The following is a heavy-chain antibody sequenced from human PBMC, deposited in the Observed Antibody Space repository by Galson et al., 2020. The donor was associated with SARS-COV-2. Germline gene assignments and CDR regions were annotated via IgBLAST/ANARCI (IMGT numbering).Heavy chain of an antibody. Sequence: GGSLRLSCAASGFTVTSNSMSWVRQVPGKGLEWVSVIYGGGDNTHYADSVQGRFSISRDSSKNTLNLQMNSLRADDTAVYYCARVLGDDYNRNRLDFWGQGTMVTVSA. D-gene: IGHD4-4*01. V-gene: IGHV3-66*01. CDR3: ARVLGDDYNRNRLDF. J-gene: IGHJ3*01. CDR1: GFTVTSNS. CDR2: IYGGGDNT.